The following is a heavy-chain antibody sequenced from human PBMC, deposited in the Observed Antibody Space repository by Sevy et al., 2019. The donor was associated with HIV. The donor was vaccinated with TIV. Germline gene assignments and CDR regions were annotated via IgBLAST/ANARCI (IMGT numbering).Heavy chain of an antibody. Sequence: GGSLRLSCAASGFMFSSYSVHWVRQAPGKGLEWVAVISYAGSNKYYADSVKGRFTISRDNSKNTLYLQMTSLRAEDTAVYYCAGDVAFTTEYSYGMDVWGQGTTVTVSS. CDR3: AGDVAFTTEYSYGMDV. J-gene: IGHJ6*02. V-gene: IGHV3-30-3*01. D-gene: IGHD4-17*01. CDR1: GFMFSSYS. CDR2: ISYAGSNK.